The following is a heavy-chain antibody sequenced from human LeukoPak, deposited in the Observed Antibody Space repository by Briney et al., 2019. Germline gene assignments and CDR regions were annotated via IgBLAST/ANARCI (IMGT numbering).Heavy chain of an antibody. V-gene: IGHV3-33*06. Sequence: PGRSLRLSCAASKFTFSHYGMHWARQAPGKGLQWVAVIWSDGTNQYYADSVKGRFTISRDNSNKMVYLQMNSLRADDTGVYYCAKDAQRGFDYSNSLEYWGQGALVIVSS. CDR1: KFTFSHYG. CDR3: AKDAQRGFDYSNSLEY. J-gene: IGHJ4*02. D-gene: IGHD4-11*01. CDR2: IWSDGTNQ.